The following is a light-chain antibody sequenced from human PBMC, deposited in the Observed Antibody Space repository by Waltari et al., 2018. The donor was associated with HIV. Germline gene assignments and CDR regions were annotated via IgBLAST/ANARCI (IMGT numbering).Light chain of an antibody. CDR2: LGF. J-gene: IGKJ4*01. Sequence: DIGMTQSPLSLPVTPGEQASISCRASASLLHSNGYNYLDWYLKKPGLSTQLLYYLGFYLAAGVHGRFSGRASGTVFTMKISRVEADDVGIYYWMQAMKTPGFGGGTRV. CDR1: ASLLHSNGYNY. CDR3: MQAMKTPG. V-gene: IGKV2-28*01.